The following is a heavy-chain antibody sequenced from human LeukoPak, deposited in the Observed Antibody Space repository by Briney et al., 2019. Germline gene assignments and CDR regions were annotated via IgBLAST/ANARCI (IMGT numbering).Heavy chain of an antibody. CDR3: ARIRGSIAARSAFDY. V-gene: IGHV4-34*01. CDR1: GGSFSGYY. Sequence: SETLSLTCAVYGGSFSGYYWSWIRQPPGKGLEWIGEINHSGSTNYNPSLKSRVTISVDTSKNQFSLKLSSVTAADTAVYYCARIRGSIAARSAFDYWGQGTLVTVSS. CDR2: INHSGST. D-gene: IGHD6-6*01. J-gene: IGHJ4*02.